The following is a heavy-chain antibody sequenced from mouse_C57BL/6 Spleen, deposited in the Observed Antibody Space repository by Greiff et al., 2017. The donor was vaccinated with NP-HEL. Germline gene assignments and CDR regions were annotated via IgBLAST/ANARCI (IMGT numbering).Heavy chain of an antibody. D-gene: IGHD1-1*01. CDR2: IYPGSGST. Sequence: VKLQQPGAELVKPGASVKMSCKASGYTFTSYWITWVKQRPGQGLEWIGDIYPGSGSTNYNEKFKSKATLTVDTSSSTAYMQLSSLTSEDSAVYYCARHGTPYWYFDVWGTGTTVTVSS. CDR1: GYTFTSYW. V-gene: IGHV1-55*01. CDR3: ARHGTPYWYFDV. J-gene: IGHJ1*03.